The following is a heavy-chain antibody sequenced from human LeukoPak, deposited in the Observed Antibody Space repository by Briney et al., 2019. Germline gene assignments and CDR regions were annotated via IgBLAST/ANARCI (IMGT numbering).Heavy chain of an antibody. CDR2: VFYNGRT. D-gene: IGHD3-3*02. CDR1: GASISPYY. J-gene: IGHJ5*02. CDR3: ARVLASGYYGPAATRNWFDP. V-gene: IGHV4-59*01. Sequence: MSSETLSLTCSVSGASISPYYWVWIRQPPGKGLEWIGYVFYNGRTSYNPSLKSRVTISVDTSKNQFSLKLSSVTAADTAVYYCARVLASGYYGPAATRNWFDPWGQGTLVTVSS.